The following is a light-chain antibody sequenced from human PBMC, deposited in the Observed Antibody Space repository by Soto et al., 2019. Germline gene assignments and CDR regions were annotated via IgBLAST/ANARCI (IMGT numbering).Light chain of an antibody. CDR1: SNDVGGYDY. Sequence: QSALTHPASVSWSPGQSITISCTGTSNDVGGYDYVSWYQQEPGKAPKVIIYEVSNRPSGVSDRFSGSKSGNMASLTISGLQAADEADYYCSSYTSRSTLFGTGTKVTVL. J-gene: IGLJ1*01. CDR2: EVS. CDR3: SSYTSRSTL. V-gene: IGLV2-14*01.